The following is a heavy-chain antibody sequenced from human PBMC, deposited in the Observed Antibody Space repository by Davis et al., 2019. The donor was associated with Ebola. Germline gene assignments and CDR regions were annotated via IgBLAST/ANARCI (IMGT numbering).Heavy chain of an antibody. CDR1: GCTFTGYY. V-gene: IGHV1-2*04. D-gene: IGHD6-13*01. CDR2: INPNSGGT. CDR3: ARGGGIAAAGAIDY. Sequence: AASVKVSCKASGCTFTGYYMHWVRQAPGQGLEWMGWINPNSGGTKYAQKFQDWVTMTRDTSFTTAYMELSRLRSDDTAVYYCARGGGIAAAGAIDYWGQGTLVTVSS. J-gene: IGHJ4*02.